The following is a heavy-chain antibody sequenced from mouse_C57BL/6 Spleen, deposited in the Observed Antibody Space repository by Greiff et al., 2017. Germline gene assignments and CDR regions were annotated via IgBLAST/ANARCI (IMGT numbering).Heavy chain of an antibody. CDR3: ARATFYDGYLDY. D-gene: IGHD2-3*01. J-gene: IGHJ2*01. CDR2: INPSSGYT. CDR1: GYTFTSYW. Sequence: VQGVESGAELAKPGASVKLSCKASGYTFTSYWMHWVQQRPGQGLEWIGYINPSSGYTKYNQKFKDKATLTADTSSSTAYMQLSSLTYEDSAVYYCARATFYDGYLDYWGQGTTLTVSS. V-gene: IGHV1-7*01.